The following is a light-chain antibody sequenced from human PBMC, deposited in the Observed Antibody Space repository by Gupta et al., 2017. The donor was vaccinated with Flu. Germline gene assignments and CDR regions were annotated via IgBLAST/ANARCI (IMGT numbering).Light chain of an antibody. J-gene: IGKJ4*01. V-gene: IGKV3-20*01. CDR2: DAS. CDR1: QSISSSF. Sequence: EIVLTQSPGTLSLSPGERATLSCRASQSISSSFLAWYQQKPGQAPRLLIYDASSRATGIPDRFSGSGSGADFSLTISRLEPEDFAVYYCQQYHGSSRLTFGGGTKVEI. CDR3: QQYHGSSRLT.